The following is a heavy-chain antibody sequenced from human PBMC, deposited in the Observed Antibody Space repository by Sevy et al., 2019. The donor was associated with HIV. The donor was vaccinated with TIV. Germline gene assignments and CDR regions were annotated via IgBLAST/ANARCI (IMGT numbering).Heavy chain of an antibody. CDR2: INHSGST. D-gene: IGHD2-15*01. CDR3: ARAQRYCSGGRCYSGGLDY. V-gene: IGHV4-34*01. CDR1: GGSFSGYY. J-gene: IGHJ4*02. Sequence: SETLSLTCAVYGGSFSGYYWSWIRQPPGKGLEWIGEINHSGSTNYNPSLKSRVTISMDTSKNQFSLRLSSVTAADTAVYYCARAQRYCSGGRCYSGGLDYWGQGTLVTVSS.